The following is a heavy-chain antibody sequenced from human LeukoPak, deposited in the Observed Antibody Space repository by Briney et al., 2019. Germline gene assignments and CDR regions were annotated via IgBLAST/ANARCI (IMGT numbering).Heavy chain of an antibody. CDR2: IYYSGTT. D-gene: IGHD3-9*01. Sequence: SETLSLTCSVSGGSINSNSHHWDWIRQAPGKGLEWIGNIYYSGTTSYNPSLKSRVTISVDTSKNQFSLRLSPVTAADTAVYYCARRGDILTDYAFDYWGQGTLVTVSS. J-gene: IGHJ4*02. CDR1: GGSINSNSHH. CDR3: ARRGDILTDYAFDY. V-gene: IGHV4-39*01.